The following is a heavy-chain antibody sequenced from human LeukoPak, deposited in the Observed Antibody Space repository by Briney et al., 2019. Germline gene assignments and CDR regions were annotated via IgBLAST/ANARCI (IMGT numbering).Heavy chain of an antibody. Sequence: PSETLSLTCTVSGGSITRFYWSWIRQPPGKGLEWIGYIYDIGTTNYNPSLKTRGTMSVDTSNNQFSLKLSSVTAADTAVYYCATGVHGITAAGDYYFDYWGQGTLVTVSS. CDR3: ATGVHGITAAGDYYFDY. CDR2: IYDIGTT. D-gene: IGHD6-13*01. J-gene: IGHJ4*02. V-gene: IGHV4-59*03. CDR1: GGSITRFY.